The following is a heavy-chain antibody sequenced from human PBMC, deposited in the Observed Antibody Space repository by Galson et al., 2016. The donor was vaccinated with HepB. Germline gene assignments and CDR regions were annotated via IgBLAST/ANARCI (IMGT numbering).Heavy chain of an antibody. CDR1: DDSIRTFY. CDR3: ARRPGTGNYGWLDP. Sequence: ETLSLPCSVSDDSIRTFYWTWIRQPPGKGLQYIGYISYNGNTNYNPSLESRVTISADTSKSQFSLSLRSVTAAHTAVYYCARRPGTGNYGWLDPWGPGILVTVSS. J-gene: IGHJ5*02. D-gene: IGHD1-7*01. V-gene: IGHV4-59*08. CDR2: ISYNGNT.